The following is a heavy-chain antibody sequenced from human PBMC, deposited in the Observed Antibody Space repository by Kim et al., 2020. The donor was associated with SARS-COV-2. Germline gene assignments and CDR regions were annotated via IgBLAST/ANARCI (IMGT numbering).Heavy chain of an antibody. CDR3: ARRARPPAEEAY. Sequence: ASVKVSCKASGYTFSSYGINWVRQAPGQGLEWMAWINPYNGNTNYARKLQGRVTMTTDTSTSTAYMELRSLRSDDTAVYYCARRARPPAEEAYWGQGTLVTVSS. CDR2: INPYNGNT. V-gene: IGHV1-18*01. CDR1: GYTFSSYG. J-gene: IGHJ4*02.